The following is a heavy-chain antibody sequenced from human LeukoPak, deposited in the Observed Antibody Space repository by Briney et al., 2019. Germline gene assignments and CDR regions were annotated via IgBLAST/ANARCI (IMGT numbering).Heavy chain of an antibody. CDR1: GGSFSGYY. CDR2: INHSGST. V-gene: IGHV4-34*01. D-gene: IGHD5-18*01. J-gene: IGHJ4*02. Sequence: SETLSLTCAVYGGSFSGYYWSWIRQPPGKGLEWIGEINHSGSTNNNPSLKSRVTISVDTSKNKFSLKLSSVTAADTAVYYCATHPRSSYGYDYWGQGTLVTVSS. CDR3: ATHPRSSYGYDY.